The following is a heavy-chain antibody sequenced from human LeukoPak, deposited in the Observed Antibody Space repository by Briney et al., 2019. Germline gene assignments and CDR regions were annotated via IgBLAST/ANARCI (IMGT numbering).Heavy chain of an antibody. CDR3: AKMADSMGV. D-gene: IGHD5-24*01. Sequence: PGGSLTLSCAASGFTFSSYEMNWLRQAPGKGLEWFSYINSSGSTIYYTDSVKGRFTISRDNAKNSLYLQMNSLRAEDTAVYYCAKMADSMGVWGQGTTVSVSS. J-gene: IGHJ6*02. CDR1: GFTFSSYE. CDR2: INSSGSTI. V-gene: IGHV3-48*03.